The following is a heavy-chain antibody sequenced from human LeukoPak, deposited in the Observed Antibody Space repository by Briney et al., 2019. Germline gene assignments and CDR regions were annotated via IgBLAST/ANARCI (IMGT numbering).Heavy chain of an antibody. D-gene: IGHD5-12*01. J-gene: IGHJ4*02. CDR3: AKTGRGYDWVDHCDY. CDR1: GFTFSSYA. CDR2: ISGSGGST. V-gene: IGHV3-23*01. Sequence: GGSLRLSCAASGFTFSSYAMSWVRQAPGKGLEWVSAISGSGGSTYYADSVEGRFTISRDNSKNTLYLQMNSLRAEDTAVYYCAKTGRGYDWVDHCDYWGQGTLVTVSS.